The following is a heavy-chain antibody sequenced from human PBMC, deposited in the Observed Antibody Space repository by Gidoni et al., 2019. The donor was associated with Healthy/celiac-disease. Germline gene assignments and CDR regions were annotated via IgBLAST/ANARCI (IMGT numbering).Heavy chain of an antibody. V-gene: IGHV3-21*01. CDR1: GFTFSSYS. D-gene: IGHD3-22*01. CDR3: ATGNYYDSSGYYFG. Sequence: EVQLVESGGGLVKPGGSLRLSCAASGFTFSSYSMNWVRQAPGKGLEWVSSISRSSSYIYYADSVKGRFTISRDNAKNSLYLQMNSLRAEDTAVYYCATGNYYDSSGYYFGWGQGTLVTVSS. CDR2: ISRSSSYI. J-gene: IGHJ4*02.